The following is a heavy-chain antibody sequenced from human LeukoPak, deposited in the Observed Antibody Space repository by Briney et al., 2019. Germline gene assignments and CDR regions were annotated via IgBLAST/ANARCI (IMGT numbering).Heavy chain of an antibody. J-gene: IGHJ4*02. Sequence: GGSLRLSCAASGFTFSSCSMNWVRQAPGKGLEWVSYISSSSSYIYYADSVKGRFTISRDNAKNSLYLQMNSLRAEDTAVYYCARVLGYSGYDLVDYWGQGTLVTVSS. CDR2: ISSSSSYI. CDR3: ARVLGYSGYDLVDY. CDR1: GFTFSSCS. D-gene: IGHD5-12*01. V-gene: IGHV3-21*01.